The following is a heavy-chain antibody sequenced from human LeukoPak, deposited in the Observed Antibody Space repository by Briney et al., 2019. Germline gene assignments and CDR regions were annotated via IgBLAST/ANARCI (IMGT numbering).Heavy chain of an antibody. CDR1: GFTFSSYS. V-gene: IGHV3-48*01. CDR2: ISSSSSTI. CDR3: AREPRYCRGGSCYVGGGYYYGMDV. J-gene: IGHJ6*02. Sequence: GGSLRLSCAASGFTFSSYSMNWVRQAPGKGLEWVSYISSSSSTIYYADSVKGRFTISRDNAKNTLSLQMNSLRAEDTAVYYCAREPRYCRGGSCYVGGGYYYGMDVWGQGTTVTVSS. D-gene: IGHD2-15*01.